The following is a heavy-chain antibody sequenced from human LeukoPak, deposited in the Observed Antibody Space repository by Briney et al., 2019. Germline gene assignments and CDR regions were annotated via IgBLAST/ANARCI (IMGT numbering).Heavy chain of an antibody. CDR1: GYTFISYY. J-gene: IGHJ3*02. V-gene: IGHV1-46*01. Sequence: ASVKVSCKASGYTFISYYMHWVRQAPGQGLEWMGIINPSGGSTSYAQKFQGRVTMTRDMSTSTVYMELSSLRSEDTAVYYCARERLTGQPHKLRFSAFDIWGQGTMVTVSS. D-gene: IGHD3-9*01. CDR2: INPSGGST. CDR3: ARERLTGQPHKLRFSAFDI.